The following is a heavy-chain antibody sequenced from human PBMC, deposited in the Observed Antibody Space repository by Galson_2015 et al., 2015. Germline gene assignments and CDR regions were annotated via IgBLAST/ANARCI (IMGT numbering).Heavy chain of an antibody. V-gene: IGHV3-30-3*01. J-gene: IGHJ6*02. D-gene: IGHD4-11*01. CDR3: ARVRRADYSHNYYYGLDV. Sequence: SLRLSCAASGFTFSSYAIHWVRQAPGKGLEWVAVISSDGSNKYYADSVKGRFSISRDSSKNTLYLQMNSLRTEDTAVYYCARVRRADYSHNYYYGLDVWGQGTTVTVSS. CDR2: ISSDGSNK. CDR1: GFTFSSYA.